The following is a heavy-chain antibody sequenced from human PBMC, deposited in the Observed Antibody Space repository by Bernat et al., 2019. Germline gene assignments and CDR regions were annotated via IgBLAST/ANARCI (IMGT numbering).Heavy chain of an antibody. V-gene: IGHV3-23*04. CDR3: ARGISGSYNYFDY. J-gene: IGHJ4*02. CDR2: ISGSGDNT. D-gene: IGHD1-26*01. Sequence: EVQLVESGGGLGQPGGSLRLSCAASGFTFSSYAMSWVRQAPGKGLEWVSSISGSGDNTYYADSVKGRFTISRDNSKNTLYLQMNSLRAEDTAVYYCARGISGSYNYFDYWGQGTLVTVSS. CDR1: GFTFSSYA.